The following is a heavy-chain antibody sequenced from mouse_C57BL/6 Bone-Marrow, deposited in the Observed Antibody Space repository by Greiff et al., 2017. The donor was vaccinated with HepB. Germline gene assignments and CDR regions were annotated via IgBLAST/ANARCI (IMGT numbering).Heavy chain of an antibody. CDR2: SINKANDYTT. J-gene: IGHJ4*01. Sequence: EVKVVESGGGLVQPGRSLRLSCATSGFTFSDFYMEWVRQAPGQGLEWIAASINKANDYTTEYSVSVKGRFIASRDTSQSILYLQMNALRGGDTAIYYCAKDGSSAYAMDYWGQGTSVTVSS. CDR3: AKDGSSAYAMDY. D-gene: IGHD1-1*01. V-gene: IGHV7-1*01. CDR1: GFTFSDFY.